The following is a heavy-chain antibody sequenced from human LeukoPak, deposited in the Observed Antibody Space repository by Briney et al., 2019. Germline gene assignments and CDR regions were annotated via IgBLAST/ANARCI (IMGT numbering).Heavy chain of an antibody. D-gene: IGHD2-15*01. V-gene: IGHV1-69*13. CDR3: ARAPRPHCSGGSCYTLDY. CDR1: GGTFSSYS. J-gene: IGHJ4*02. Sequence: SVNVSCKASGGTFSSYSISGVRQAPGQGLEGMGGIIPIFGTANYAQKFQGRVTITADESTSTAYMELSSLRSEDTAVYYCARAPRPHCSGGSCYTLDYWGQGTLVTVSS. CDR2: IIPIFGTA.